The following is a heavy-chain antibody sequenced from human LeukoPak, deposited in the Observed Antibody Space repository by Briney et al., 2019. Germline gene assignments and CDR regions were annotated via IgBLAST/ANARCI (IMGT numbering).Heavy chain of an antibody. CDR3: ARDRGPFGY. CDR1: GGSISSYY. J-gene: IGHJ4*02. Sequence: SETLSLTCTVSGGSISSYYWSWIRQPPGKGLEWIGYIYYSGNTNHNPSLQNRVTISVDTSKNQFSLKLNSVTAADTAVYYCARDRGPFGYWGQGTLVTVSS. V-gene: IGHV4-59*01. D-gene: IGHD3-10*01. CDR2: IYYSGNT.